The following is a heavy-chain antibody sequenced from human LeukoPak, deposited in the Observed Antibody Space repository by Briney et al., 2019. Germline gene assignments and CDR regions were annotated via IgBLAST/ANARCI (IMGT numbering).Heavy chain of an antibody. V-gene: IGHV1-69*01. J-gene: IGHJ6*02. Sequence: SVKVSCKASGGTFSSCAISWVRQAPGQGLEWMGGIIPIFGTANYAQKFQGRVTITADESTSTAYMELSSLRSEDTAVYYCASPVVVAAPDYYYGMDVWGQGTTVTVSS. CDR2: IIPIFGTA. CDR3: ASPVVVAAPDYYYGMDV. D-gene: IGHD2-15*01. CDR1: GGTFSSCA.